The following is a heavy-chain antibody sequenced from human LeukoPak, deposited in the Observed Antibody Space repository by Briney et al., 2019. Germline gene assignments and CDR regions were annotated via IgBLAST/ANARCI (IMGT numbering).Heavy chain of an antibody. Sequence: SETLSLTCTVSGGSMSSYYWSWIRQPAGKGLEWIGHIYTSGNTNYSPSLKSRVTISADTSKNQFSLELRSVTAADTAVYYCARAYYSTSWFPHWGQGALVTVSS. CDR1: GGSMSSYY. D-gene: IGHD3-10*01. CDR2: IYTSGNT. V-gene: IGHV4-4*07. J-gene: IGHJ5*02. CDR3: ARAYYSTSWFPH.